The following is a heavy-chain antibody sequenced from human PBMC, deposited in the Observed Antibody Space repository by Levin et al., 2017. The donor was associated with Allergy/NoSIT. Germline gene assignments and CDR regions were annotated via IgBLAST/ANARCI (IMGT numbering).Heavy chain of an antibody. V-gene: IGHV3-NL1*01. CDR2: LSFSFSSP. D-gene: IGHD1-1*01. Sequence: GRGLEWVSFLSFSFSSPPSSSSFQGRFTISRDNSKSTLFLQMNNLRPEDTAIYYCATEYTPDWNHFDYWGQGTVVTVSS. J-gene: IGHJ4*02. CDR3: ATEYTPDWNHFDY.